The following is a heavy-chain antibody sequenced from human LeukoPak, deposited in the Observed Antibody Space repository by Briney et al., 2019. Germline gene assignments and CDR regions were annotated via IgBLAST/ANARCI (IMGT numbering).Heavy chain of an antibody. CDR3: ATYGDYGPDAFDI. V-gene: IGHV3-7*01. Sequence: QTGGSLRLSCGASGFTFSNYGMLWVRQAPGKGLEWVANIKQDGSEKYYVDSVKGRFTISRDNAKNSLYLQMNSLRAEDTAVYYCATYGDYGPDAFDIWGQGTMVTVSS. CDR1: GFTFSNYG. CDR2: IKQDGSEK. D-gene: IGHD4-17*01. J-gene: IGHJ3*02.